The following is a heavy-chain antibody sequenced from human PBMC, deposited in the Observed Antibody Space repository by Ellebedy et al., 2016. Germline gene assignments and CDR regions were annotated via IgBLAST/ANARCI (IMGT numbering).Heavy chain of an antibody. CDR1: GGPISGYY. Sequence: SETLSLTCSVSGGPISGYYWTWIRQPPGKGLEWIGSAFYTGTTNYNLSLQGRVSISVDPSKNNFSLKLDSVTAADTAVYYCARSSSTSYSDYWGQGTLVTVSS. D-gene: IGHD3-10*01. CDR2: AFYTGTT. J-gene: IGHJ4*02. V-gene: IGHV4-59*12. CDR3: ARSSSTSYSDY.